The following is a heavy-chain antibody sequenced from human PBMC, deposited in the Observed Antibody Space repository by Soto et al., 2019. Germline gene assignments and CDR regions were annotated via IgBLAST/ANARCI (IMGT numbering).Heavy chain of an antibody. D-gene: IGHD2-15*01. CDR3: ARDPGVNIRDYYYGMDV. J-gene: IGHJ6*02. V-gene: IGHV3-23*01. CDR2: ISGRGGST. Sequence: GSLRLSGARCVFTLSSYAMRWVRQAPGKGLEGVSAISGRGGSTYYADSGKGRFTISSDNANNSLSLQMNSLRAEDTAVYYCARDPGVNIRDYYYGMDVWGQGPTVTVSS. CDR1: VFTLSSYA.